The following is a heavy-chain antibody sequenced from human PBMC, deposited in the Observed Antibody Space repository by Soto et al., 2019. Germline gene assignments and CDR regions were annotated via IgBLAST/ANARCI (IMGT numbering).Heavy chain of an antibody. D-gene: IGHD6-19*01. CDR3: ARHIGSGWNSYYYGMDV. CDR2: IYYSGST. Sequence: SETLSLTCTVSGGSISSSSYYWGWIRQPPGKGLEWIGSIYYSGSTYYNPSLKSRVTISVDTSKNQFSLKLTSVTAADTAKYYCARHIGSGWNSYYYGMDVWGHGTTVTVSS. V-gene: IGHV4-39*01. CDR1: GGSISSSSYY. J-gene: IGHJ6*02.